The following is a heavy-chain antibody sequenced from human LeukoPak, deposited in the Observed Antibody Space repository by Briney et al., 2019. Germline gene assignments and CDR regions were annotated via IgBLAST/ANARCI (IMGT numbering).Heavy chain of an antibody. CDR1: GGSISSYY. J-gene: IGHJ5*02. V-gene: IGHV4-59*01. CDR2: IYYSGST. D-gene: IGHD2-2*01. CDR3: ARGGPLVVPAARAWFDP. Sequence: SETLSLTCTVSGGSISSYYWSWIRQPPGKGLEWIGYIYYSGSTNYNPSLKSRVTISVDTSKNQFSLKLSSVTAADTAVYYCARGGPLVVPAARAWFDPWGQGTLVTVSS.